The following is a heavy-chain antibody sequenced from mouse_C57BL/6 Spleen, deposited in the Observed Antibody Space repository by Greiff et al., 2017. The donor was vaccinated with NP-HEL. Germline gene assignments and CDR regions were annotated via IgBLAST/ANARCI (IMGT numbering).Heavy chain of an antibody. CDR3: ARDAPTGSFAY. D-gene: IGHD4-1*02. CDR2: SRNKANDYTT. V-gene: IGHV7-1*01. Sequence: EVKLVESGGGLVQSGRSLRLSCATSGFTFSDFYMEWVRQAPGTGLEWIAASRNKANDYTTEYSASVKGRFIVSRDTSQSILYLQMNALRAEDTAIYYCARDAPTGSFAYWGQGTLVTVSA. J-gene: IGHJ3*01. CDR1: GFTFSDFY.